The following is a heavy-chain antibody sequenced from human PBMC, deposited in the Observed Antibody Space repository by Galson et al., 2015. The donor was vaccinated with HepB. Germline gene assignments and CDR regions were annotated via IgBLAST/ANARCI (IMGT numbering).Heavy chain of an antibody. CDR1: GFTFSSYG. D-gene: IGHD3-16*01. Sequence: SLRLSCAASGFTFSSYGMHWVRQAPGKGLEWVAVIWYDGSNKYYADSVKGRFTISRDNSKNTLYLQMNSLRAEDTAVYYCARDPDYEGLGSYFDYWGQGTLVTVSS. CDR3: ARDPDYEGLGSYFDY. V-gene: IGHV3-33*01. J-gene: IGHJ4*02. CDR2: IWYDGSNK.